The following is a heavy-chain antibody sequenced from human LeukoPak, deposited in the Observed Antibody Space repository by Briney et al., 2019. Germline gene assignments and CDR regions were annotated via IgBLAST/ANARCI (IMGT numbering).Heavy chain of an antibody. CDR2: INSDGSST. CDR1: GFTFSSYW. Sequence: GGSLRLSCAASGFTFSSYWMHWVRQAPGKGLVWVSRINSDGSSTSYADSVKGRFTISRDKAKNMLYLQMNSLRAEDTAVYYCARDPVVPAAIGDYWGQGTLVTVSS. J-gene: IGHJ4*02. CDR3: ARDPVVPAAIGDY. D-gene: IGHD2-2*02. V-gene: IGHV3-74*01.